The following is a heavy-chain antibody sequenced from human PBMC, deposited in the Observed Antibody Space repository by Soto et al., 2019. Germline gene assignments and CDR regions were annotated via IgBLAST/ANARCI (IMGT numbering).Heavy chain of an antibody. V-gene: IGHV4-39*01. CDR1: GGSISSSSYY. Sequence: SETLSLTCTVSGGSISSSSYYWGWIRQPPGKGLERIGSIYYSGSTYYNPSLKSRVTISVDTSKNQFSLKLSSVTAADTAVYYCARHAREGWLQLYLDYWGQGTLVTVSS. CDR2: IYYSGST. D-gene: IGHD5-18*01. J-gene: IGHJ4*02. CDR3: ARHAREGWLQLYLDY.